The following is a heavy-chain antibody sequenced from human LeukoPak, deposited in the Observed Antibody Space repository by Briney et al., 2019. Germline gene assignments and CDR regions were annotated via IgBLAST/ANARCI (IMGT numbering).Heavy chain of an antibody. J-gene: IGHJ6*02. D-gene: IGHD5-18*01. V-gene: IGHV3-30-3*01. CDR3: ARAPDTAMACYYYGMDV. CDR1: GFTFSSYA. CDR2: ISYDGSNK. Sequence: PGGSLRLSCAASGFTFSSYAMHWVRQAPGKGLEWVAVISYDGSNKYYADSVKGRFTISRDNSKNTLYLQMNSLRAEDTAVYYCARAPDTAMACYYYGMDVWGQGTTVTVSS.